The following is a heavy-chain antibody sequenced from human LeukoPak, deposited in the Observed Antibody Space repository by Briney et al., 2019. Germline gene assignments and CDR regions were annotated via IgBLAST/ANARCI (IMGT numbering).Heavy chain of an antibody. CDR3: ARDEAYAFDI. D-gene: IGHD3-16*01. V-gene: IGHV3-7*01. Sequence: GGTLRLSCAASGFTFNTYWMSWVRQAPGKGLEWVANINQDGSEKYHLDSVKGRFTISRDNAKNSLYLQMDSLRDEDTAVYYCARDEAYAFDIWGQGTMVTVSS. CDR1: GFTFNTYW. J-gene: IGHJ3*02. CDR2: INQDGSEK.